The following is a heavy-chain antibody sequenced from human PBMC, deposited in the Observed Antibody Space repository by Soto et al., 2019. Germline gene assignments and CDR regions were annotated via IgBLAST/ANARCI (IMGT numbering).Heavy chain of an antibody. CDR2: ISSNGGTT. V-gene: IGHV3-64*01. J-gene: IGHJ4*02. D-gene: IGHD1-7*01. CDR3: VRRVSGNYDY. CDR1: GFTFSSYD. Sequence: EVQLAESGGGMVQPGGSLRLSCVASGFTFSSYDMHWVRQAPGKGLEYVSSISSNGGTTYYGNSVKGRFTISRDNSKNTLYPQMGSLRDEDMAVYYCVRRVSGNYDYWGQGTLVTVSS.